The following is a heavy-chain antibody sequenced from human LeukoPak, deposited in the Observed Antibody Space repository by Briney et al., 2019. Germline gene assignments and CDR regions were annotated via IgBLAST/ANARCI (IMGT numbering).Heavy chain of an antibody. D-gene: IGHD5-12*01. CDR3: ARDHPLRGYSGYDSVDY. CDR2: INPNSGGT. CDR1: GYTFTSYA. J-gene: IGHJ4*02. Sequence: WASVKVSCKASGYTFTSYAMNWVRQAPGQGLEWMGWINPNSGGTNYAQKFQGRVTMTRDTSISTAYMELSRLRSDDTAVYYCARDHPLRGYSGYDSVDYWGQGTLVTVSS. V-gene: IGHV1-2*02.